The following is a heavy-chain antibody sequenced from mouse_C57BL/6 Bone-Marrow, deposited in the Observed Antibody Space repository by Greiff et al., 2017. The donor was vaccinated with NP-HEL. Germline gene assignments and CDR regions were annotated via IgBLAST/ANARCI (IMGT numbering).Heavy chain of an antibody. CDR1: GYAFTNYL. D-gene: IGHD2-4*01. J-gene: IGHJ3*01. Sequence: VQLQQSGAELVRPGTSVKVSCKASGYAFTNYLIEWVKKRPGQGLEWIGVINPGSGGTNYNEKFKGKATLTADKSSSTAYMQLSSLTSEDSAVYFCARWNYDSSFAYWGQGTLVTVSA. V-gene: IGHV1-54*01. CDR2: INPGSGGT. CDR3: ARWNYDSSFAY.